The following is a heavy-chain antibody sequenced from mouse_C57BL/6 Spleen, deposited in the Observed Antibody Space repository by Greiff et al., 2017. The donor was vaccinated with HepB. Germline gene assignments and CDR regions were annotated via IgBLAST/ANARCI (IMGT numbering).Heavy chain of an antibody. J-gene: IGHJ1*03. CDR3: SRYDGYYSYWYFDV. CDR1: GFTFTDYY. CDR2: IRNKANGYTT. D-gene: IGHD2-3*01. V-gene: IGHV7-3*01. Sequence: DVKLVESGGGLVQPGGSLSLSCAASGFTFTDYYMSWVRQPPGKALEWLGFIRNKANGYTTEYSASVKGRFTISRDNSQSILYRQMNALRAEDSATYYCSRYDGYYSYWYFDVWGTGTTVTVSS.